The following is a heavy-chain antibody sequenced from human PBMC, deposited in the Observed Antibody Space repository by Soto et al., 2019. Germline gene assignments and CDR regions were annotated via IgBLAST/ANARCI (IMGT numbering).Heavy chain of an antibody. CDR2: IYPGGVNI. V-gene: IGHV1-46*01. CDR3: NRWSGGVSYSYC. D-gene: IGHD2-21*01. Sequence: ASVKVSCKAIGYSFTSHYMHWVRQAPGQGLEWMGTIYPGGVNIGYAQKFKGRVTMTKDTSTSTVYMELNSLTSEDTAVYYCNRWSGGVSYSYCWGQGTQVTVSS. J-gene: IGHJ4*02. CDR1: GYSFTSHY.